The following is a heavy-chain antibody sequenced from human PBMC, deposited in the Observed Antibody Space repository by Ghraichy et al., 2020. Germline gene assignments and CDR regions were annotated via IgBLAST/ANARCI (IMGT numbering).Heavy chain of an antibody. Sequence: SQTLSLTCAVYGGSFSGYYWSWIRQPPGKGLEWIGEINHSGSTNYNPSLKSRVTISVDTSKNQFSLKLSSVTAADTAVYYCARGRSDYVWGSYRYGWFDPWGQGTLVTVSS. CDR2: INHSGST. D-gene: IGHD3-16*02. V-gene: IGHV4-34*01. CDR1: GGSFSGYY. CDR3: ARGRSDYVWGSYRYGWFDP. J-gene: IGHJ5*02.